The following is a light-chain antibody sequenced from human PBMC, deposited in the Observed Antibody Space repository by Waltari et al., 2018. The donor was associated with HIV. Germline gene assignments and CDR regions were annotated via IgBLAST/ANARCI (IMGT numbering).Light chain of an antibody. CDR2: AHN. V-gene: IGLV1-40*01. Sequence: QSVLTQPPPVSGAPGQRVTLACTGTRPNIGAGCDVHSYQQIPGNAPKPLLHAHNIRPSGVPDRFSGSKSGTSPSLAITGLQSEDEADYYCQSYDMSQSGSLVFGGGTKLTVL. CDR3: QSYDMSQSGSLV. CDR1: RPNIGAGCD. J-gene: IGLJ2*01.